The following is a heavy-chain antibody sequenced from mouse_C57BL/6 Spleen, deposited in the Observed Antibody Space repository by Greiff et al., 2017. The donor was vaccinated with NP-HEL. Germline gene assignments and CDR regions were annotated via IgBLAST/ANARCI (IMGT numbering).Heavy chain of an antibody. D-gene: IGHD1-1*01. J-gene: IGHJ4*01. CDR2: IDPSDSET. CDR1: GYTFTSYW. CDR3: ARWPSITTVVAKAMDY. Sequence: QVQLQQPGAELVRPGSSVKLTCKASGYTFTSYWMHWVKQRPIQGLEWIGNIDPSDSETHYNQKFKDKATLTVDKSSSTAYMQLSSLTSEDSAVYYCARWPSITTVVAKAMDYGGQGTSVTVSS. V-gene: IGHV1-52*01.